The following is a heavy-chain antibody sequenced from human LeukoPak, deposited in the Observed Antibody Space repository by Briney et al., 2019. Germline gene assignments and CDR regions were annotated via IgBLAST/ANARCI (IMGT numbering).Heavy chain of an antibody. V-gene: IGHV3-23*01. J-gene: IGHJ4*02. D-gene: IGHD5-12*01. CDR1: GFTFSSYA. CDR3: AKNRWGSVATPDS. CDR2: ISNSDYNT. Sequence: PGGSLRLSCAASGFTFSSYAMSWVRQAPGKGLEWVSTISNSDYNTYYTDSVKGRFTISRDNSKNTVYLQMNSLRTEDTALYYCAKNRWGSVATPDSWGQGTLVTVSS.